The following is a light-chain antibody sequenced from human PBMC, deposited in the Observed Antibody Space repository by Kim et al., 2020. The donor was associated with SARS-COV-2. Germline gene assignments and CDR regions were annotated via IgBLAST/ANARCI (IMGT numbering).Light chain of an antibody. CDR3: NSRDSSGNHLVV. V-gene: IGLV3-19*01. CDR1: SVRIFY. Sequence: LGQTVKITCLGDSVRIFYASWYQQKQGQAPVLVIYGKNNRPSGIPDRFSGSSSGNTASLTITGARAEDETDYYCNSRDSSGNHLVVFGGGTQLTVL. J-gene: IGLJ2*01. CDR2: GKN.